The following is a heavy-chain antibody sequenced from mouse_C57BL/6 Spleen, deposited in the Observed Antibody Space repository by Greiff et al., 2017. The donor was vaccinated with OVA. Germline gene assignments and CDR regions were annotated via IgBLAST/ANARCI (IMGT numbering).Heavy chain of an antibody. CDR3: ARITTVVATDYYAMDY. Sequence: EVQLQQSGPELVKPGASVKMSCKASGYTFTDYNMHWVKQSHGKSLEWIGYINPNNGGTSYNQKFKGKDTLTVNKSASTAYMELRSLTSEDSAVYYCARITTVVATDYYAMDYWGQGTSVTVSS. J-gene: IGHJ4*01. CDR2: INPNNGGT. D-gene: IGHD1-1*01. CDR1: GYTFTDYN. V-gene: IGHV1-22*01.